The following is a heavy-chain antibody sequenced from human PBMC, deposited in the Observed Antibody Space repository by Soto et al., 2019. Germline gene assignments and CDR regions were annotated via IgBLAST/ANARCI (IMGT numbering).Heavy chain of an antibody. CDR1: GFSFNNYA. CDR3: AKDWLSRSSTGAGPSYYYGMDV. D-gene: IGHD6-13*01. V-gene: IGHV3-23*01. J-gene: IGHJ6*02. Sequence: GGSLRLSCAASGFSFNNYAMSWVRQAPWKGLEWVSAISGRGGSTYYADSVKGRFTISRDNSKNTLYLQMNSLRAEDTAVYYCAKDWLSRSSTGAGPSYYYGMDVWGQGTTVTVSS. CDR2: ISGRGGST.